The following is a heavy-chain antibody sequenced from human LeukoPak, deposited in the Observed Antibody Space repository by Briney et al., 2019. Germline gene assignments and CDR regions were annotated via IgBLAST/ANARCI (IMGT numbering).Heavy chain of an antibody. J-gene: IGHJ4*02. CDR2: IYYSGST. CDR3: ARVKRKYQLLKPLHETPSHYFDY. D-gene: IGHD2-2*01. CDR1: GYSISSGYY. V-gene: IGHV4-38-2*02. Sequence: PSETLSLTCTVSGYSISSGYYWGWTRQPPGKGLEWIGSIYYSGSTYYNPSLKSRVTISLDTSKNQFSLKLSSVTAADTAMYYCARVKRKYQLLKPLHETPSHYFDYWGQGTLVTVSS.